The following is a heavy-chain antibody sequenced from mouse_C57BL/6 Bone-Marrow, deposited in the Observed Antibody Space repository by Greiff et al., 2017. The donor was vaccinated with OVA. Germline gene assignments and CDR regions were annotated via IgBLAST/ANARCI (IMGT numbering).Heavy chain of an antibody. CDR3: ARDYGKGAY. V-gene: IGHV3-6*01. CDR1: GYSITSGYY. D-gene: IGHD2-1*01. J-gene: IGHJ3*01. Sequence: QSGPGLVKPSQSLSLTCSVTGYSITSGYYWNWIRQFPGNKLEWMGYISYDGSNNYNPSLKNRISITRDTSKNQFFLKLNSVTTEDTATYYCARDYGKGAYWGQGTLVTVSA. CDR2: ISYDGSN.